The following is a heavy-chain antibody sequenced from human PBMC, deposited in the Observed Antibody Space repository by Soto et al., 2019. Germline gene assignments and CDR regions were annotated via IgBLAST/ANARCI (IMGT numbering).Heavy chain of an antibody. V-gene: IGHV3-74*01. CDR2: INGDGSST. CDR3: ARGLAEWGKPTVI. CDR1: GFTFSSHW. Sequence: EVQLVESGGGLVQPGGSLRLSCAASGFTFSSHWMHWVRQAPGKGLVWVSRINGDGSSTTYADSVKGRFTISRDDAKGTLYLQMNSLRAEDTAVYYCARGLAEWGKPTVIWGQGTVVTVSS. D-gene: IGHD3-16*01. J-gene: IGHJ3*02.